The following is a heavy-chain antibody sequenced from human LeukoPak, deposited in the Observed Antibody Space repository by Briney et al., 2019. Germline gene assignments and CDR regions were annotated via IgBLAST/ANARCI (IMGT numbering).Heavy chain of an antibody. CDR1: GGSISSYY. CDR2: IYYSGST. V-gene: IGHV4-59*01. Sequence: SETLSLTCTVSGGSISSYYWSWIRQPPGKGLEWIGYIYYSGSTNYNPSLKSRVTISVDTSKKQYSLKVRSVTAADTAVYYCARRDSPFDLWGRGTLVTVS. J-gene: IGHJ2*01. CDR3: ARRDSPFDL. D-gene: IGHD3-22*01.